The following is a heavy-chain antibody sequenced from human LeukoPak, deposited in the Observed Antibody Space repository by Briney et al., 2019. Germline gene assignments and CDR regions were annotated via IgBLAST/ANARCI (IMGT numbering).Heavy chain of an antibody. Sequence: SETLSLTCTVSGGSISSGSYYWSWIRQPAGKGLEWIGRIYTSGSTNYNPSLKSRVTMSVDTSKNQFSLKLSSVTAADTAVYYCARDTSRRRSTYYYGSGLDYWGQGTLVTVSS. D-gene: IGHD3-10*01. CDR2: IYTSGST. V-gene: IGHV4-61*02. CDR1: GGSISSGSYY. CDR3: ARDTSRRRSTYYYGSGLDY. J-gene: IGHJ4*02.